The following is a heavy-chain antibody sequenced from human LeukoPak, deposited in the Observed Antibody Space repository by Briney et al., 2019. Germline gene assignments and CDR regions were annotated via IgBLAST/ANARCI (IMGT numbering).Heavy chain of an antibody. J-gene: IGHJ4*02. CDR2: IYYSGST. CDR1: GAPISSYY. Sequence: SETLSLTCTVSGAPISSYYWSWIRQPPGKGLEWIGYIYYSGSTNYNPSLKSRVTLSVDTSKKQLSLKLSSVTAADTAVYYCASVDFDNAPLFDYWGQGSLVTVSS. D-gene: IGHD2-15*01. V-gene: IGHV4-59*08. CDR3: ASVDFDNAPLFDY.